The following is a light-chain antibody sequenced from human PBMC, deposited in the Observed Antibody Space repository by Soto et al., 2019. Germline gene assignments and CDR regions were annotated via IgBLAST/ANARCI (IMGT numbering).Light chain of an antibody. Sequence: EIVMTQSPATLSVSPGERATLSCRASQSVSRYLAWYQQKPGQAPRLLIYAASTRATGIPARFSGSGSGTEFTLTISSLQSEDFAIYYCQQYNNWPPLTFGGGTKVEIK. J-gene: IGKJ4*01. CDR2: AAS. CDR3: QQYNNWPPLT. V-gene: IGKV3-15*01. CDR1: QSVSRY.